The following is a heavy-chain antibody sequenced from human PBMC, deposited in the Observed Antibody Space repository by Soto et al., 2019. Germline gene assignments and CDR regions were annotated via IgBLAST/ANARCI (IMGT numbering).Heavy chain of an antibody. Sequence: EVQLLESGGGLVQPGESLRLSCAVSGFIFGNYMMTWVRQAPGKGLEWVSTIRDSGDSTYDEDSVKARFTISRDNFKNTXXLPIARLGAADTAVYYCAPHVYCSGASCNYDAFDIRGQGAMVTVSS. V-gene: IGHV3-23*01. CDR1: GFIFGNYM. J-gene: IGHJ3*02. CDR2: IRDSGDST. D-gene: IGHD2-15*01. CDR3: APHVYCSGASCNYDAFDI.